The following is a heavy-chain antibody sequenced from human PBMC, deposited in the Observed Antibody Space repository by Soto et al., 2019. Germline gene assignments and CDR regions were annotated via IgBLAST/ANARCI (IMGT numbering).Heavy chain of an antibody. J-gene: IGHJ6*02. CDR3: ARDRGYDAHDYYYNAMDV. CDR1: GFTFRTYT. Sequence: ESGGGLVQPGGSLRLSCVASGFTFRTYTMNWVRQAPGKGLEWVSGIRGFSPYTFYAESVKGRFTISRDNAKNSLYLQMNSLGVEDTAVYYCARDRGYDAHDYYYNAMDVWGQGTTVTVSS. V-gene: IGHV3-21*01. D-gene: IGHD2-15*01. CDR2: IRGFSPYT.